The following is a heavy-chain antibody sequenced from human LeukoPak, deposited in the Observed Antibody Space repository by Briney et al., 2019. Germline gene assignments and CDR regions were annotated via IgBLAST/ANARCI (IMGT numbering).Heavy chain of an antibody. Sequence: ASVKVSCKASGYTFTSYDINWVRQATGQGLEWMGWMNPNSGNTGYAQKFQGRVTMTRNTSISTAYMELSSLRSEDTAVYYCARGWKKDIVLMVYAYLFDPWGQGTLVTVSS. D-gene: IGHD2-8*01. CDR3: ARGWKKDIVLMVYAYLFDP. CDR1: GYTFTSYD. CDR2: MNPNSGNT. V-gene: IGHV1-8*01. J-gene: IGHJ5*02.